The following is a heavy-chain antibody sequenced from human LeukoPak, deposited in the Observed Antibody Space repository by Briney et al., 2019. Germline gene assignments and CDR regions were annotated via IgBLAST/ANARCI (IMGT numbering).Heavy chain of an antibody. V-gene: IGHV4-39*02. D-gene: IGHD6-13*01. CDR3: ARESSSWYPPDY. CDR1: GGSISSSSYY. J-gene: IGHJ4*02. CDR2: IYYSGST. Sequence: PSETLSLTCTVSGGSISSSSYYWGWIRQPPGKGLEWIGSIYYSGSTYYNPSLKSRVTISVDTSKNQFSLKLSSVTAADTAVYYCARESSSWYPPDYWGQGTLVTVSS.